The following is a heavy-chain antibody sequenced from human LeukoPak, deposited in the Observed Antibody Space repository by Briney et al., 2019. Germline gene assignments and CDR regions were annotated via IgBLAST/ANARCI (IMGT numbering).Heavy chain of an antibody. CDR1: GFTFRTYS. Sequence: GGSLRLSCAASGFTFRTYSMSWVRQAPGKGLEWVSYITTSGTIYSVDSVKGRFTISRDNAKNSLYLQMNSLRAEDTAVYYCARNKGYGDYSDAFDIWGQGTMVTVSS. J-gene: IGHJ3*02. CDR3: ARNKGYGDYSDAFDI. CDR2: ITTSGTI. D-gene: IGHD4-17*01. V-gene: IGHV3-48*01.